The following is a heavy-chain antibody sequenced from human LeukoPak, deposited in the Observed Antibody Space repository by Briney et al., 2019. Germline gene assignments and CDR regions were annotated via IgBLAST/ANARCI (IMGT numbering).Heavy chain of an antibody. Sequence: PGGSLRLSCAASGFTFSSYGMHWVRQAPGKGLEWVSAISGSGGSTYYADSVKGRFTISRDNSKNTLYLQMNRLRAEDTAVYYCAKGDVGASAQDYWGQGTLVTVSS. J-gene: IGHJ4*02. D-gene: IGHD1-26*01. CDR2: ISGSGGST. CDR1: GFTFSSYG. CDR3: AKGDVGASAQDY. V-gene: IGHV3-23*01.